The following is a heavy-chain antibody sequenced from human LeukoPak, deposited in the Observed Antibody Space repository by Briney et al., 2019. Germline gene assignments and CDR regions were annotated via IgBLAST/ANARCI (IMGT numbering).Heavy chain of an antibody. V-gene: IGHV3-30*18. D-gene: IGHD3-10*01. CDR2: TSYDGSNK. Sequence: GGSLRLSCAASGFTFSSYGMHWVRQAPGKGLEWVAVTSYDGSNKNYADSVKGRFTISRDNSKNTLYLQVNSLRAEDTAVYYCAKKSPGTYYAPPDYWGQGTLVTVSS. CDR3: AKKSPGTYYAPPDY. J-gene: IGHJ4*02. CDR1: GFTFSSYG.